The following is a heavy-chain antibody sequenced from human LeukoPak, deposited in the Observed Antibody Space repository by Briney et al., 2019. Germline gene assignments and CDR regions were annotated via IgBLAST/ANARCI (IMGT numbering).Heavy chain of an antibody. J-gene: IGHJ5*01. CDR3: ARRGIDGGDSIGFDF. CDR1: GYTFTGYF. D-gene: IGHD2-21*02. Sequence: ASVKVSCKASGYTFTGYFMHWVRQAPGQGLEWMGWINPNIGDANYAQKFQGRVTMTRDRSSNTAYMELSRLTSDDTAVYYCARRGIDGGDSIGFDFWGQGTLVTVSS. CDR2: INPNIGDA. V-gene: IGHV1-2*02.